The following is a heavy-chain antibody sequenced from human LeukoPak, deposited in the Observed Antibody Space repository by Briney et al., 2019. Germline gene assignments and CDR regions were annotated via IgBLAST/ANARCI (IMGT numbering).Heavy chain of an antibody. J-gene: IGHJ3*02. D-gene: IGHD2/OR15-2a*01. V-gene: IGHV3-7*03. CDR3: ARRLYIVRGAFDI. CDR2: IKQDGGEI. Sequence: GGSLRLSCAASGFTFSSYWMSWVRQAPGKGLEWVANIKQDGGEIYYVDSVKGRFTISRDNSKNTVHLQMNNLRAEDTAMYFCARRLYIVRGAFDIWGQGTMVTVSS. CDR1: GFTFSSYW.